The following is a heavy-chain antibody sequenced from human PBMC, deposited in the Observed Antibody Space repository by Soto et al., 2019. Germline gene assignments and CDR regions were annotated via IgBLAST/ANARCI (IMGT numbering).Heavy chain of an antibody. D-gene: IGHD3-22*01. J-gene: IGHJ4*02. CDR2: ISGSGGST. Sequence: GGSLRLSCAASGFTFSSYAMSWVRQAPGKGLEWVSAISGSGGSTYYADSVKGRFTISRDNSKNTLYLQMNSLRAEDTAVYYCAKDPHYDSSGYYYEDYFDYWGQGTLVTVSS. V-gene: IGHV3-23*01. CDR3: AKDPHYDSSGYYYEDYFDY. CDR1: GFTFSSYA.